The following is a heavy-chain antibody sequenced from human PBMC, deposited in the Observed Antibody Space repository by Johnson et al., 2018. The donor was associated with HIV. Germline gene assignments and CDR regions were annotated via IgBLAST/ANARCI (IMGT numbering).Heavy chain of an antibody. V-gene: IGHV3-30*18. CDR3: AKARGGYCSSTSCFAFDI. J-gene: IGHJ3*02. D-gene: IGHD2-2*01. CDR1: GFTVSSNY. CDR2: ISYDGSNK. Sequence: VQLVESGGGLVQPGGSLRLSCAASGFTVSSNYMSWVRQAPGKGLEWVAVISYDGSNKYYADSVKGRFTISRDNSKNTLYLQMNSLRAEDTAVYYCAKARGGYCSSTSCFAFDIWGQGTMVTVSS.